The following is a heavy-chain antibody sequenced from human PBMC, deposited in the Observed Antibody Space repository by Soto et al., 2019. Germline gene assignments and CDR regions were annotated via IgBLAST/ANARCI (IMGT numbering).Heavy chain of an antibody. CDR1: GGTFSSYA. Sequence: GASVKVSCKASGGTFSSYAISWVRQAPGQGLEWMGGIIPIFGTANYAQKFQGRVTITADKSTSTAYMELSSLRSEDTAVYYCARDLGEYSSSHYGMDVWGQGTTVTVSS. D-gene: IGHD6-6*01. V-gene: IGHV1-69*06. CDR2: IIPIFGTA. J-gene: IGHJ6*02. CDR3: ARDLGEYSSSHYGMDV.